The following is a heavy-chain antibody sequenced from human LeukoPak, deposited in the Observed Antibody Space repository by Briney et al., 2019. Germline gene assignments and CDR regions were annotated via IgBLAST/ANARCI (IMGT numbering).Heavy chain of an antibody. CDR1: GGSISSYY. CDR2: IYYSGST. D-gene: IGHD1-7*01. V-gene: IGHV4-59*01. J-gene: IGHJ6*02. Sequence: SETLSLTCTVSGGSISSYYWSWIRQPPGKGLEWIGYIYYSGSTNYNPSLKSRVTIPVDTSKNQFSLKLSSVTAADTAVYYCARMSENFYYYYGMDVWGQGTTVTVSS. CDR3: ARMSENFYYYYGMDV.